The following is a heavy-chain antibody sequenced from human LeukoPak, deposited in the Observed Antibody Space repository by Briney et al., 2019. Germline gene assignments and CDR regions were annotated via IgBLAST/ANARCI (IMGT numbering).Heavy chain of an antibody. Sequence: SETLSLTCSVSGFSISSGYYWGWIRQPPGKGLEWIGSIYHSGSTYYDPSLKSRVTILVDTSKNQFSLNLSPVTAADTAVYYCARGGGYGSGSYEAFDIWGQGTMVTVSS. V-gene: IGHV4-38-2*02. CDR2: IYHSGST. CDR3: ARGGGYGSGSYEAFDI. D-gene: IGHD3-10*01. J-gene: IGHJ3*02. CDR1: GFSISSGYY.